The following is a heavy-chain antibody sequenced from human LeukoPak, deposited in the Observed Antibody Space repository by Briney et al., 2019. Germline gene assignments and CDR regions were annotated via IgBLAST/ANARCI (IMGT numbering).Heavy chain of an antibody. J-gene: IGHJ4*02. CDR3: ASRRYSGYGRVEY. CDR2: FYSGGST. CDR1: GFSFSNDA. Sequence: PGGSLRLSCAASGFSFSNDAMTWVRQAPGKGLEWVSVFYSGGSTYYAAAVEGRLTISRDNSKKELYLQMNSLRADDTAVYYCASRRYSGYGRVEYWGQGTLVTVSS. D-gene: IGHD5-12*01. V-gene: IGHV3-53*01.